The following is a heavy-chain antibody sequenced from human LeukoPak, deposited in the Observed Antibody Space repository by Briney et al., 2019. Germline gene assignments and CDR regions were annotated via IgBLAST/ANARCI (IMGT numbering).Heavy chain of an antibody. Sequence: TGGSLRLSCAASGFTVSSYAMGWVRQAPGKGLEWVSAIGGGGTLYYADSVKGRFSISRDISKNTLLLQMNSLRAEDTAVYYCARVYGDNWFDPWGQGTLVTVSS. D-gene: IGHD4-17*01. J-gene: IGHJ5*02. CDR2: IGGGGTL. CDR3: ARVYGDNWFDP. CDR1: GFTVSSYA. V-gene: IGHV3-23*01.